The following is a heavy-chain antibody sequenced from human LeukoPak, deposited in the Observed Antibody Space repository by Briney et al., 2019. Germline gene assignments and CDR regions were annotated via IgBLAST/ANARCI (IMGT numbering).Heavy chain of an antibody. V-gene: IGHV4-4*02. CDR3: AGGLQWLAHDC. Sequence: SETLSLTCAVSGGSISSSNWWSWVRQPPGKGLEWIGEIYHSGSTNYNPSLKSRVTISVDTSKNQFSLKLSSVTAADTAMYYCAGGLQWLAHDCWGKGTLVTVSS. D-gene: IGHD6-19*01. CDR1: GGSISSSNW. CDR2: IYHSGST. J-gene: IGHJ4*02.